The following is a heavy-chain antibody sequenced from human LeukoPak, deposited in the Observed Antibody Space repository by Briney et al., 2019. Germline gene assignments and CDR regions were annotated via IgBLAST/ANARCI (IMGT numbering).Heavy chain of an antibody. V-gene: IGHV3-23*01. CDR2: IGGSGGNT. CDR1: GFTFNNYA. CDR3: AKRIVGAPHAFDI. J-gene: IGHJ3*02. D-gene: IGHD1-26*01. Sequence: GGSLRLSCAGSGFTFNNYAMSWVRQAPGKGLEWVSGIGGSGGNTYYAGSVKGRFTISRDNSKSTLFLQMNSLRAEDTALYYCAKRIVGAPHAFDIWGQGTMVTVSS.